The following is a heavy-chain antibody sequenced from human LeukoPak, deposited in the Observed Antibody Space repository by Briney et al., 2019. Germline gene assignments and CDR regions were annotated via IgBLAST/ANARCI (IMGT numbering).Heavy chain of an antibody. CDR2: IYYSGST. V-gene: IGHV4-59*01. Sequence: KPSETLSLTCTVSGGSISSYYWSWIRQPPGKGLEWIGYIYYSGSTNYNPSLKSRVTISVDTSKNQFSLKLSSVTAADTAVYYCAREKGDRYCSGGSCYLRYYFDYWGQGTLVTVSS. J-gene: IGHJ4*02. CDR1: GGSISSYY. D-gene: IGHD2-15*01. CDR3: AREKGDRYCSGGSCYLRYYFDY.